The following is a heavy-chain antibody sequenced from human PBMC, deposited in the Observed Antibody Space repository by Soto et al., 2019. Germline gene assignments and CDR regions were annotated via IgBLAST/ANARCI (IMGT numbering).Heavy chain of an antibody. Sequence: VHLVQSGAEVKKPGASVKVSCRASGYTFTSDAMHWVRQAPGQGLEWLGWINVCTGYTTFSQKFQGRVSITRVTYASTAYMKLSSLRSEDTAIYYCARAGAWGSNYDDAAFDAWGQGTKVTVSS. J-gene: IGHJ3*01. V-gene: IGHV1-3*01. CDR3: ARAGAWGSNYDDAAFDA. D-gene: IGHD3-22*01. CDR1: GYTFTSDA. CDR2: INVCTGYT.